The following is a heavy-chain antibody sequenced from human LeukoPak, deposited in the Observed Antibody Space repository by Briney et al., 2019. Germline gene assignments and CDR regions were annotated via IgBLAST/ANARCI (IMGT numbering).Heavy chain of an antibody. J-gene: IGHJ4*02. CDR2: INDRGST. CDR1: GGSFSGYY. D-gene: IGHD3-9*01. V-gene: IGHV4-34*01. CDR3: ARVAGPALRYFDWLFPRSGFDY. Sequence: SQTLSLTCAVYGGSFSGYYWSWIRQPQGPGIGWIGEINDRGSTNFNPSLKSRVTISVDTSKNQTSLKLSSVTAADTAVYYCARVAGPALRYFDWLFPRSGFDYWGQGTLVTVS.